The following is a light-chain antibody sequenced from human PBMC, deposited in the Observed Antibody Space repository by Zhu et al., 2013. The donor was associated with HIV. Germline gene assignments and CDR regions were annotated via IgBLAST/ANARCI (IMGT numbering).Light chain of an antibody. Sequence: QSALTQPASVSGSPGQSITISCTGTSSDVGVYNYVSWYQQHPGKAPKLMIYEVSNRPSGVSNRFSGSKSGNTASLTISGLQAEDEADYYCNSYTSGSTQVFGGGTKLTVL. CDR3: NSYTSGSTQV. V-gene: IGLV2-14*01. CDR1: SSDVGVYNY. J-gene: IGLJ3*02. CDR2: EVS.